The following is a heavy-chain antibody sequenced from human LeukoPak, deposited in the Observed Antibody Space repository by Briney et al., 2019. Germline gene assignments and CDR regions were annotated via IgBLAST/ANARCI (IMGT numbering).Heavy chain of an antibody. CDR1: GFTFSSYG. CDR2: ISYDGSNK. CDR3: ARAPMYYYDSSGSFDY. V-gene: IGHV3-30*03. J-gene: IGHJ4*02. D-gene: IGHD3-22*01. Sequence: GGSLRLSCAASGFTFSSYGMHWVRQAPGKGLEWVAVISYDGSNKYYADSVKGRFTISRDNSKNTLYLQMNSLRAEDTAVYYCARAPMYYYDSSGSFDYWGQGTLVTVSS.